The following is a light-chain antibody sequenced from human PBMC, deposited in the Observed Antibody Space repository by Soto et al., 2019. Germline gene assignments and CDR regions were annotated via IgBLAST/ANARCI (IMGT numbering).Light chain of an antibody. J-gene: IGKJ1*01. CDR1: QSVSTNY. CDR3: LQYGGLPRT. V-gene: IGKV3-20*01. Sequence: EIVLTQSPGTLSLSPGERATLSCRASQSVSTNYLAWYQQIPGQAPRLLIYGVSSRAAGIPDRFSGSGSGTDFTLTINRLEPEDFAVYYCLQYGGLPRTFGQGTKVDIK. CDR2: GVS.